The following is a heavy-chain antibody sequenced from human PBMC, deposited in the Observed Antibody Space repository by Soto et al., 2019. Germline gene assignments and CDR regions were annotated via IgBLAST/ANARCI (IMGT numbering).Heavy chain of an antibody. Sequence: ASVKVSCKASGYTFTSYGISWVRQAPGQGLKWKRWISACNGNTNYAHKQQGRVTMTTDTCTSTAYKELRSLRSDDTAVYYYTGLFAFPNLGYCSGGSCPFDYWGQGTLVTVSS. D-gene: IGHD2-15*01. CDR1: GYTFTSYG. V-gene: IGHV1-18*01. CDR2: ISACNGNT. J-gene: IGHJ4*02. CDR3: TGLFAFPNLGYCSGGSCPFDY.